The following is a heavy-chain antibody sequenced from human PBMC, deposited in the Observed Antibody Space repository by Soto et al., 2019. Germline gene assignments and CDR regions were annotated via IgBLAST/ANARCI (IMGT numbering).Heavy chain of an antibody. D-gene: IGHD2-21*02. V-gene: IGHV4-59*01. CDR3: ARTYCGGDCYPDAFDI. Sequence: SETLSLTCTVSGGSISSYYWSWIRQPPGKGLEWIGYIYYSGSTKYNPSLKSRVTISVDTSKNQFSLKLSSVTAADTAVYYCARTYCGGDCYPDAFDIWGQGTMVTVSS. CDR1: GGSISSYY. J-gene: IGHJ3*02. CDR2: IYYSGST.